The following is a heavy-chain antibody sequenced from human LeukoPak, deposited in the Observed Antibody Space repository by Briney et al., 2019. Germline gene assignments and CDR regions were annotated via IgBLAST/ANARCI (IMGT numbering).Heavy chain of an antibody. CDR2: ISSSGSTI. V-gene: IGHV3-11*04. J-gene: IGHJ4*02. D-gene: IGHD6-13*01. CDR1: GFTFSDYY. CDR3: ARDLSFQLVLDY. Sequence: PGGSLRLSCAASGFTFSDYYMSWIRQAPGKGLEWVSYISSSGSTIYYADSVKGRFTISRDNAKNSLYLQMKSLRAEDTAVYYCARDLSFQLVLDYWGQGTLVTVSS.